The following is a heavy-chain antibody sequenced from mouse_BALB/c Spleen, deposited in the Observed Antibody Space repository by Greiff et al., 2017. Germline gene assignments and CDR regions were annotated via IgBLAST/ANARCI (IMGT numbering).Heavy chain of an antibody. V-gene: IGHV1-47*01. CDR1: GYTFTTYP. J-gene: IGHJ1*01. CDR2: FRPYNDDT. D-gene: IGHD1-1*01. Sequence: QVQLQPSGAELVKPGASVKMSCKAFGYTFTTYPIEWMKQNHGKSLEWIGNFRPYNDDTKYNEKFKGKANLTVEKSSSTVYLELSRLTSDDSAVYDCARRRVLLRWDFGGWGAGTTVTVSS. CDR3: ARRRVLLRWDFGG.